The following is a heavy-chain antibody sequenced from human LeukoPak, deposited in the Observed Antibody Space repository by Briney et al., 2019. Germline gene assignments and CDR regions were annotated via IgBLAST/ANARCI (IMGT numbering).Heavy chain of an antibody. CDR3: ARGEGYYDSSGYTY. CDR1: GYTFTGYY. Sequence: GASVKVSCKASGYTFTGYYMHWVRQAPGQGFEWMGWINPNSGGTNYAQKFQGRVTMTRDTSISTAYMELSRLRSDDTAVYYCARGEGYYDSSGYTYWGQGTLVTVSS. D-gene: IGHD3-22*01. V-gene: IGHV1-2*02. CDR2: INPNSGGT. J-gene: IGHJ4*02.